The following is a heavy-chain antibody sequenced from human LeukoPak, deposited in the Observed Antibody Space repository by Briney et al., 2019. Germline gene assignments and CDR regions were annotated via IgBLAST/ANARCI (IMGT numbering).Heavy chain of an antibody. CDR3: ARGRGKYYGSGSYYQGWFDP. D-gene: IGHD3-10*01. V-gene: IGHV4-30-2*01. J-gene: IGHJ5*02. CDR2: IYHSGST. Sequence: SETLSLTCAVSGGSISSGGYSWSWIRQPPGTGLEWIGYIYHSGSTYYNPSLKSRVTISVDRSKNQFSLKLSSVTAADTAVYYCARGRGKYYGSGSYYQGWFDPWGQGTLVTVSS. CDR1: GGSISSGGYS.